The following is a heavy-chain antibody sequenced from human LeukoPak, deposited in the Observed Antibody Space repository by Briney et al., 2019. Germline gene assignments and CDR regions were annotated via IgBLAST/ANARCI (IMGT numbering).Heavy chain of an antibody. Sequence: GRSLRLSCAASGFTFSSYAMHWVRQAPGKGLEWVAVISYDGSNKYYADSVKGRFTISRDNSKNTLYLQMNSLRAEDTAVYYCARERTSPYSSSDAFDIWGQGTMVTVSS. D-gene: IGHD6-6*01. CDR3: ARERTSPYSSSDAFDI. CDR2: ISYDGSNK. V-gene: IGHV3-30-3*01. J-gene: IGHJ3*02. CDR1: GFTFSSYA.